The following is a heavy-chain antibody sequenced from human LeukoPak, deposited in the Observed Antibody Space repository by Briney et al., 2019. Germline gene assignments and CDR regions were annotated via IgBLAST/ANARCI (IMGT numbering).Heavy chain of an antibody. J-gene: IGHJ5*02. CDR2: INPNSGGT. Sequence: ASVKVSCKASGYTFTGYYMHWVRQAPGQGLEWMGWINPNSGGTNYAQKFQGRVTMTRDTSISTAYMELSRLRSDDTAVYYCARDGSWSITIFGVAKNVNWFDPWGQGTLVTVSS. V-gene: IGHV1-2*02. CDR3: ARDGSWSITIFGVAKNVNWFDP. D-gene: IGHD3-3*01. CDR1: GYTFTGYY.